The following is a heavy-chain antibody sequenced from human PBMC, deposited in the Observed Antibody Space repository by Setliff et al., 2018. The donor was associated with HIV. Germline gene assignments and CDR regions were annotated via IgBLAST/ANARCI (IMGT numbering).Heavy chain of an antibody. V-gene: IGHV3-23*01. D-gene: IGHD4-17*01. CDR2: IGSSGVTT. Sequence: PGGSLRLSCAASGFTFSASWMSWVRQAPGKGLEWVSAIGSSGVTTYYGGSVKGRFTISRDNSRNMVYLQMSGLRAEDTAVYYCATYTYGSGRLDYWGQGSLVTVSS. J-gene: IGHJ4*02. CDR3: ATYTYGSGRLDY. CDR1: GFTFSASW.